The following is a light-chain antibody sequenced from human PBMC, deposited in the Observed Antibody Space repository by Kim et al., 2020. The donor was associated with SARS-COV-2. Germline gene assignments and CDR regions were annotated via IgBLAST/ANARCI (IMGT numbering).Light chain of an antibody. Sequence: SYELTQPPSVSVAPGKTARISCGGKNIGSKSVHWYQQKPGQAPVLVIYYDNDRPSGIPERFSGFNSENTATLTISGVEAGDEADYYCQGWDNSSEQYVFG. J-gene: IGLJ1*01. CDR2: YDN. CDR1: NIGSKS. CDR3: QGWDNSSEQYV. V-gene: IGLV3-21*04.